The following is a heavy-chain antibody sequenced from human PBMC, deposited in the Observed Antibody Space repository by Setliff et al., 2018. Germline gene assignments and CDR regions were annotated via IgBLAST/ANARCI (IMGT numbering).Heavy chain of an antibody. CDR3: AISTIFGVVSPTPDAFDI. D-gene: IGHD3-3*01. CDR1: GGSISSSSYY. Sequence: SETLSLTCTVSGGSISSSSYYWGWIRQPPGKGLEWIGSIYYSGSTYYNPSLQSRVTISIETSKNQFSLKLNSVNDADTAVYYCAISTIFGVVSPTPDAFDIWGQGTMVTVSS. J-gene: IGHJ3*02. CDR2: IYYSGST. V-gene: IGHV4-39*07.